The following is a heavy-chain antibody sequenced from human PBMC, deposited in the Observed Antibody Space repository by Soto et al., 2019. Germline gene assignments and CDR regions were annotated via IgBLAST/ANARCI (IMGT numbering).Heavy chain of an antibody. D-gene: IGHD2-2*02. V-gene: IGHV1-69*01. CDR1: GGTFSSYA. CDR2: IIPIFGTA. Sequence: QVQLVQSGAEVKKPGSSVKVSCKASGGTFSSYAISWVRQAPGQGLEWMGGIIPIFGTANYAQKFQGRVTITADESTSTAYMELSSLRSEDTAVYYCARSNGRSSTICYTKRGVYYYYYGMDVWGQGTTVTVSS. J-gene: IGHJ6*02. CDR3: ARSNGRSSTICYTKRGVYYYYYGMDV.